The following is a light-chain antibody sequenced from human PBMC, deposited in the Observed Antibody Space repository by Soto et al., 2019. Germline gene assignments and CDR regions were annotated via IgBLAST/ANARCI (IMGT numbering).Light chain of an antibody. J-gene: IGKJ1*01. CDR3: QQYDSSPRT. CDR2: GAS. CDR1: QTFTSGF. V-gene: IGKV3-20*01. Sequence: EIVLTQSPGTLSLSPGERATLSCRASQTFTSGFLAWYQQKPGQAPRLLIYGASSRATGIPDRFSGSGSGTDFTLTISRLEPEDFAVYYCQQYDSSPRTFGQGTKVDIK.